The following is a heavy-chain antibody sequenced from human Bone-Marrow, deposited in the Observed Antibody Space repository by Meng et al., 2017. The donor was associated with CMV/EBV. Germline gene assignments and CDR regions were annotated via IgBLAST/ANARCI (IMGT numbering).Heavy chain of an antibody. CDR3: ARDGDYYDSSGPFFGYYFDY. CDR2: IRYDGSDK. V-gene: IGHV3-30*02. CDR1: GFTFSTYG. J-gene: IGHJ4*02. Sequence: GESLKISCAASGFTFSTYGMHWVRQAPGKGLEWVAFIRYDGSDKYYAESVKGRFTISRDKSKNTLYLQMNSLRAEDTAVYYCARDGDYYDSSGPFFGYYFDYWGQGTLVTVSS. D-gene: IGHD3-22*01.